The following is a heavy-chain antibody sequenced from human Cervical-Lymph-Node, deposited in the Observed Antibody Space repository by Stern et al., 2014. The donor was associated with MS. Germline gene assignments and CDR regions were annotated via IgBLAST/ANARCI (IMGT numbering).Heavy chain of an antibody. J-gene: IGHJ6*02. CDR3: ATHRGRVTYYYGMDV. D-gene: IGHD2-21*02. CDR1: VYTLSEIS. V-gene: IGHV1-24*01. CDR2: FDPEHGET. Sequence: QVQLVQSGAEVKKPGASVKVSCKVSVYTLSEISMHWVRQAPGKGLEWMGGFDPEHGETRYAQKFQGRVTMAEDRSTDTAYMELSSLRSEDTAVYYCATHRGRVTYYYGMDVWGQGTTVTVSS.